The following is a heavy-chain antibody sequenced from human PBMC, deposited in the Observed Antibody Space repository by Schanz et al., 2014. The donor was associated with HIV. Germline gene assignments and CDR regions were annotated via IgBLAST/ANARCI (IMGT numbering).Heavy chain of an antibody. J-gene: IGHJ6*02. CDR3: ARTSRIVIPDRDPRLSYLYGMDV. V-gene: IGHV3-33*01. D-gene: IGHD1-26*01. CDR2: LWHDGSNK. Sequence: QVQLVESGGGVVQPGRSLRLSCAASGFTFSSYGMHWVRQAPGKGLEWVAVLWHDGSNKYYVDSVKDRFTIPRDNSKNTLYLQMNGLRAEDTAVYYCARTSRIVIPDRDPRLSYLYGMDVWGQGTTVTVSS. CDR1: GFTFSSYG.